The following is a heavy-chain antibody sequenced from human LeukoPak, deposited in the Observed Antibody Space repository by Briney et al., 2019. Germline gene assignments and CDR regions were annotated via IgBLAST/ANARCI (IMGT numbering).Heavy chain of an antibody. Sequence: PGRSLRLSCAASGFTFSTYGMHWVRRAPGKGLEWLAVMSYDGTNKYYADSVKGRFTISRDSSKNTLFLQMNSLRVEDTAVYYCARDPRGYCGGDCCPYYWGQGTLVIVSS. CDR2: MSYDGTNK. D-gene: IGHD2-21*02. CDR3: ARDPRGYCGGDCCPYY. J-gene: IGHJ4*02. V-gene: IGHV3-30*19. CDR1: GFTFSTYG.